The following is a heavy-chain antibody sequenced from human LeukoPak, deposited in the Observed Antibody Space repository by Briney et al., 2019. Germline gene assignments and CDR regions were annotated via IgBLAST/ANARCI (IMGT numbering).Heavy chain of an antibody. CDR1: GGSISTSTYY. J-gene: IGHJ4*02. V-gene: IGHV4-39*01. D-gene: IGHD2-21*01. Sequence: PSETLSLTCTASGGSISTSTYYWAWIRQPPGKGLEWIGRIYYTGSTYYNPSLKSRVSISVDTSKNQFSLKLNSVAATDTATYYCARLNSYMTAFDYWGQGTLVTVSS. CDR3: ARLNSYMTAFDY. CDR2: IYYTGST.